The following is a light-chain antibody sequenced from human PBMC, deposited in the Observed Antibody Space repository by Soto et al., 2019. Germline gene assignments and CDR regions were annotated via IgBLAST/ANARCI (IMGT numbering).Light chain of an antibody. Sequence: DIVMTQSPLSLPVTPGEPASISCRSSQSLLHSNGYTYLDWYLQKPGQSPQLLIYMGSNRASGVPDRFSGSGSGTDFTLKISRVEAVDVGVYYCMQTLQSRTFGGGTKVDIK. CDR2: MGS. CDR1: QSLLHSNGYTY. J-gene: IGKJ4*01. CDR3: MQTLQSRT. V-gene: IGKV2-28*01.